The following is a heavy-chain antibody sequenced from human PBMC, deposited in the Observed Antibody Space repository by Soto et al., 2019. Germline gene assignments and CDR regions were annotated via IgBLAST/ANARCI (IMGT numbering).Heavy chain of an antibody. D-gene: IGHD2-8*01. CDR3: ARGDSTDCSNGVCSFFYNHDMDV. V-gene: IGHV1-2*04. CDR1: GYSFTDYH. CDR2: INPKSGGT. J-gene: IGHJ6*02. Sequence: QVQLVQSGAEVKKPGASVKVSCKASGYSFTDYHIHWVRQAPGQGLEWLGRINPKSGGTSTAQKLQGWVTITTDTSISTASMELTRLTSDDTAIYYCARGDSTDCSNGVCSFFYNHDMDVWGQGTTVTVSS.